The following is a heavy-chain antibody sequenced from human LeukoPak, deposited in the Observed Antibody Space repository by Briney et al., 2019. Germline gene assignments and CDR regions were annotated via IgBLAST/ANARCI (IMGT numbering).Heavy chain of an antibody. CDR3: ATRTEGMSWFDP. CDR2: FDPEDGET. CDR1: GYTLTELS. J-gene: IGHJ5*02. V-gene: IGHV1-24*01. Sequence: ASVKVSCKVSGYTLTELSMHWVRQAPGKGLEWMGGFDPEDGETIYAQKFQGRVTMTEDTSTDTAYMELSSLRSEDTAVCYCATRTEGMSWFDPWGQGTLVTVSS. D-gene: IGHD3-10*01.